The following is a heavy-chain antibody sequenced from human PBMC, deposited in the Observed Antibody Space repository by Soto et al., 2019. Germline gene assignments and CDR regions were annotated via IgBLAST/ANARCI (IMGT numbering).Heavy chain of an antibody. J-gene: IGHJ5*02. D-gene: IGHD3-16*01. CDR3: ARMATFGSLNWFDP. Sequence: ASVKVSCKASGYSFTTNDVSWVRQATGQGLEWMGWMNPGSGDTGYAQKFQGRVTMTRDISTATAYMELSSLRSGDTATYYCARMATFGSLNWFDPWGQGTLVTVSS. CDR1: GYSFTTND. CDR2: MNPGSGDT. V-gene: IGHV1-8*01.